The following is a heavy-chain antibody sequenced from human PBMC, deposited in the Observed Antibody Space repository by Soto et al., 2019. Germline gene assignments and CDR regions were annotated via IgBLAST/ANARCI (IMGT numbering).Heavy chain of an antibody. CDR3: ARLAWEFIAAVHMDV. J-gene: IGHJ6*02. Sequence: GGSLRLSCAASGFTFSSYGMHWVRQAPGKGLEWVAVIWYDGSNKYYADSVKGRFTISRDNSKNTLYLQMNSLRAEDTAVYYCARLAWEFIAAVHMDVWGQGTTVTVSS. CDR1: GFTFSSYG. D-gene: IGHD6-13*01. CDR2: IWYDGSNK. V-gene: IGHV3-33*01.